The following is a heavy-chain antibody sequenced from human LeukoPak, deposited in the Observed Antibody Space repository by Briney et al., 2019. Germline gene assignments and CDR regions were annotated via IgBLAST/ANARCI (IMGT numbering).Heavy chain of an antibody. D-gene: IGHD2-21*01. CDR2: IYYSGST. Sequence: SETLSLTCTVSGGPISSYYWSWIRQPPGKGLEWIGYIYYSGSTNYNPSLKSRVTISVDTSKNQFSLKLSSVTAADTAVYYCARACVVVIATHHHAFDIWGQGTMVTVSS. V-gene: IGHV4-59*08. CDR1: GGPISSYY. CDR3: ARACVVVIATHHHAFDI. J-gene: IGHJ3*02.